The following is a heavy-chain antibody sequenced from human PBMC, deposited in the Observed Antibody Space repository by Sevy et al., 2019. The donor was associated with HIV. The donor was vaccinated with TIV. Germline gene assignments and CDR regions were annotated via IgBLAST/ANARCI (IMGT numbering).Heavy chain of an antibody. V-gene: IGHV3-23*01. J-gene: IGHJ1*01. Sequence: GGSLRLSCAASGFIFSGYVMSWVRHAPGKGLEWVSGISASGGSTYYADSVKGRFTVSRDNSKNTLYLEMNSLRAEDTAVYYCAKDASSSWTGGTFQHWGQGTLVTVSS. CDR2: ISASGGST. CDR3: AKDASSSWTGGTFQH. CDR1: GFIFSGYV. D-gene: IGHD6-13*01.